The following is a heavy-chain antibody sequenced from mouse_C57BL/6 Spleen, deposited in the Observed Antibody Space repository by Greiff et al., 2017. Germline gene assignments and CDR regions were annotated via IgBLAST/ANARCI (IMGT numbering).Heavy chain of an antibody. J-gene: IGHJ2*01. CDR2: IDPSDSET. Sequence: QVQLQQPGAELVRPGSSVKLSCKASGYTFTSYWMHWVKQRPIQGLEWIGNIDPSDSETHYNQKFKDKATLTVDKSSSTAYMQLSSLTSEDSAVYYCALYDYDDAAFDYGGQGTTLTVSS. CDR1: GYTFTSYW. V-gene: IGHV1-52*01. CDR3: ALYDYDDAAFDY. D-gene: IGHD2-4*01.